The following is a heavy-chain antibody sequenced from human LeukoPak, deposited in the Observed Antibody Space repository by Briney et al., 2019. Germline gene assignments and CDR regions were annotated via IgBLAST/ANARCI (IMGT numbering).Heavy chain of an antibody. CDR3: ARGRQDVTMIVVVMTAVSYYLDV. J-gene: IGHJ6*03. CDR1: GGSFSGYY. V-gene: IGHV4-34*01. D-gene: IGHD3-22*01. Sequence: SETLSLTCAAYGGSFSGYYWTWIRQTPEKGLEWIGEMNPSGSTNYNPSLKSRVTISVDTSKNQFSLELSSGTAADTAVYYCARGRQDVTMIVVVMTAVSYYLDVWGKGTTVTVS. CDR2: MNPSGST.